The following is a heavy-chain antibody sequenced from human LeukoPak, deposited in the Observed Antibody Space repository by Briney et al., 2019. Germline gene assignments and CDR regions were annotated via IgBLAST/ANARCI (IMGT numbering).Heavy chain of an antibody. J-gene: IGHJ4*02. CDR3: AREYSSGWYYFDY. CDR1: GFTFSSYW. V-gene: IGHV3-74*01. CDR2: INSDGSST. D-gene: IGHD6-19*01. Sequence: GGSLRLSCAASGFTFSSYWMHWVRQAPGKGLVWVSRINSDGSSTSYADSVKGRFTTSRDNAKNTLYLQMNSLRAEDTAVYYCAREYSSGWYYFDYWGQGTLVTVSS.